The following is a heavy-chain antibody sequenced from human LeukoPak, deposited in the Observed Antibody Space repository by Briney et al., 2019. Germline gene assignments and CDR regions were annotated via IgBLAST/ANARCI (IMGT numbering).Heavy chain of an antibody. Sequence: GGSLRLSCAASRFTFRNHGMHWVRPAPGKGLERVAVIWYDGRNKNYADSVKGRFTISRDNSNNTLYLQMNSLRAEGTAVYYWARDRDARYLDYWGQGTLVTVSS. CDR2: IWYDGRNK. D-gene: IGHD6-6*01. V-gene: IGHV3-33*01. J-gene: IGHJ4*02. CDR1: RFTFRNHG. CDR3: ARDRDARYLDY.